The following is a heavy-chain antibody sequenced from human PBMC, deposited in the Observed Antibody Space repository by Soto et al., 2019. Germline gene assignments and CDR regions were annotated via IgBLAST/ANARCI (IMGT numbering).Heavy chain of an antibody. CDR2: IKNKPDGGTT. CDR1: GFTFSHAW. V-gene: IGHV3-15*01. CDR3: TTDGSDWYWRSPLDY. J-gene: IGHJ4*02. D-gene: IGHD6-19*01. Sequence: GSLRLSCAASGFTFSHAWMSWVRQAPGKGLEWVGLIKNKPDGGTTDYAAPVKGRFTISRDDSKTTLYLQMNSLKSEDTALYYCTTDGSDWYWRSPLDYWGQGTLVTVSS.